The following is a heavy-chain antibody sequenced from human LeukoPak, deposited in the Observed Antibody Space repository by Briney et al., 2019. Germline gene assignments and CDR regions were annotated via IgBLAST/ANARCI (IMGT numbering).Heavy chain of an antibody. D-gene: IGHD6-19*01. V-gene: IGHV3-74*01. CDR3: ARDQGHYSSGWYAYETPTHHFDY. Sequence: QPGGSLRLSCAASGFTFSSYWMHWVRQAPGKGLVWVSRINSDGSSTRYADSVKGRFTMSRDNAKNSLYLQMNSLRAEDTAVYYCARDQGHYSSGWYAYETPTHHFDYWGQGTLVTVSS. J-gene: IGHJ4*02. CDR2: INSDGSST. CDR1: GFTFSSYW.